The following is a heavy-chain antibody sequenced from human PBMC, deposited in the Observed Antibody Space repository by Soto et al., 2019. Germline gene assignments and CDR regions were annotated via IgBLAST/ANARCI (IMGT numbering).Heavy chain of an antibody. D-gene: IGHD1-7*01. J-gene: IGHJ4*02. CDR3: ARQGLELLTDFDY. V-gene: IGHV4-39*01. CDR2: TYYSGST. Sequence: QLQLQESGPGLVKPSETLSLTCTVSGGSISSSSYYWGWIRQPPGKGLEWIGSTYYSGSTYYNPSHKRRVTISVDTSKNPFSLTLSSVTAADTAVYYCARQGLELLTDFDYWGQGTLVTVSS. CDR1: GGSISSSSYY.